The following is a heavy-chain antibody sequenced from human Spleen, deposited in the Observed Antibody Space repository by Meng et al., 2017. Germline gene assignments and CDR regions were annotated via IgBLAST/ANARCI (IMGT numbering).Heavy chain of an antibody. CDR2: ISGGGGAT. CDR1: GFTFSSYD. J-gene: IGHJ5*02. V-gene: IGHV3-23*01. D-gene: IGHD3-10*01. CDR3: AKDRGDTWRTASLFEP. Sequence: GESLKISCAACGFTFSSYDMHWVRQATGKGLEWVSAISGGGGATYYADSVKGRFIISRDNSKSIVNLQMNTLRADDTAVYYCAKDRGDTWRTASLFEPWGQGIQVTVSS.